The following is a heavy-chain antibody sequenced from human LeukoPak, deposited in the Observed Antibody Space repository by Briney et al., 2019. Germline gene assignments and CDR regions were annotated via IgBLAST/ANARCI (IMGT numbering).Heavy chain of an antibody. D-gene: IGHD1-1*01. J-gene: IGHJ3*02. CDR3: ARDKSGVKYNWNDWNAFDI. V-gene: IGHV1-2*02. Sequence: ASVKVSCKASGYTFTGYYMHWVRQAPGQGLEWMGWINPNSGGTTYAQKFQGRVTMTRDTSISAAYMELSRLRSDDTAVYYCARDKSGVKYNWNDWNAFDIWGQGTMVTVSS. CDR2: INPNSGGT. CDR1: GYTFTGYY.